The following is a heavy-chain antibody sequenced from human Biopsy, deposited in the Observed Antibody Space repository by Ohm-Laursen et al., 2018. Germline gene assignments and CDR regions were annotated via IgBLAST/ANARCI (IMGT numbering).Heavy chain of an antibody. Sequence: SVKVSCKVPGGTFTKYGVNWVRQAPGQGLEWLGGNIPILGTGNYAPMFHGRVTVVADTSTSTATMELRSLRPDDTAVYYCATKLTGYFHHWGQGTLVIVSS. V-gene: IGHV1-69*06. J-gene: IGHJ1*01. CDR2: NIPILGTG. CDR3: ATKLTGYFHH. D-gene: IGHD3-9*01. CDR1: GGTFTKYG.